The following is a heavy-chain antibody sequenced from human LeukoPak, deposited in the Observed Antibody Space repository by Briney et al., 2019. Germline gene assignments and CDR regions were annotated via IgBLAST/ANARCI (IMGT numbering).Heavy chain of an antibody. CDR2: ISDDSKYI. V-gene: IGHV3-21*01. J-gene: IGHJ4*02. D-gene: IGHD2-2*01. CDR3: VREGLECSGSSCQRAAFDY. CDR1: GFTFSSYS. Sequence: SGGSLRLSCAASGFTFSSYSMNWVRQAPGKGLEWVASISDDSKYIYYADSVKGRFSISRDNAKNTLYLQMNSLRDEDTAVYYCVREGLECSGSSCQRAAFDYWGQGTLVTVSS.